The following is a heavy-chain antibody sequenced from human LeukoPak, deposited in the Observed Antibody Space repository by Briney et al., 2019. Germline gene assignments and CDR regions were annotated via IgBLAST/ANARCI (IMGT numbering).Heavy chain of an antibody. V-gene: IGHV4-59*12. CDR1: GGSISSYY. J-gene: IGHJ4*02. CDR3: ARDLTGTTFNY. D-gene: IGHD1-1*01. Sequence: PSETLSLTCTVSGGSISSYYWSWIRQPPGKGLEWIGSIYYSGSTYYNPSLKSRVTISVDTSKNQFSLKLSSVTAADTAVYYCARDLTGTTFNYWGQGTLVTVSS. CDR2: IYYSGST.